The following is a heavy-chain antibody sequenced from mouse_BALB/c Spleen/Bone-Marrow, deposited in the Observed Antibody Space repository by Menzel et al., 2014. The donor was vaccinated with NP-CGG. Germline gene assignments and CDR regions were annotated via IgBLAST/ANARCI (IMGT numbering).Heavy chain of an antibody. CDR1: GYTFTSYY. J-gene: IGHJ4*01. CDR2: INPSNGGT. Sequence: QVQLKQSGAELVKPGASVKLSCKASGYTFTSYYMYWVKQRPGQGLEWFGEINPSNGGTNFNEKFKNKAALTVDKSSSTAYMQLSSLTSEDSAGYYCSRGRRVALDYWGQGTSVTVSS. V-gene: IGHV1S81*02. CDR3: SRGRRVALDY.